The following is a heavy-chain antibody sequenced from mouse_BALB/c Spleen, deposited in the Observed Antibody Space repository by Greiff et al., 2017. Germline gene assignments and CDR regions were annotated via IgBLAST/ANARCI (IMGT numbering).Heavy chain of an antibody. V-gene: IGHV5-4*02. D-gene: IGHD2-14*01. CDR1: GFTFSDYY. Sequence: EVQLVESGGGLVKPGGSLKLSCAASGFTFSDYYMYWVRQTPEKRLEWVATISDGGSYTYYPDSVKGRFTISRDNAKNNLYLQMSSLKSEDTAMYYCARAYYRYDGYFDCWGQGTTLTVSS. CDR2: ISDGGSYT. J-gene: IGHJ2*01. CDR3: ARAYYRYDGYFDC.